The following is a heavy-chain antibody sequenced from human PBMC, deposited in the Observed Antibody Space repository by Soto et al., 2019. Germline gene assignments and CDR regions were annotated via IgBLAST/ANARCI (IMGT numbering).Heavy chain of an antibody. J-gene: IGHJ4*02. CDR1: GFTFSSHW. CDR3: ARGSTVQ. Sequence: EVQLVESGGGLVQPGGSLRLSCAASGFTFSSHWMSWVRQAPGKGLEWVANIKQDGSEKYYVDSVKGRFTISRDNAKNSLYLQMNSLRAEDTAVYYCARGSTVQWGQGTLVTVSS. CDR2: IKQDGSEK. V-gene: IGHV3-7*05.